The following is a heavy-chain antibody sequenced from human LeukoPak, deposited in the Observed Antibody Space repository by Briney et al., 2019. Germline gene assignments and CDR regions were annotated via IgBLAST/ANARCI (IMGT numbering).Heavy chain of an antibody. CDR1: GYTFTSYA. D-gene: IGHD2-15*01. J-gene: IGHJ5*02. CDR2: INAGNGNT. V-gene: IGHV1-3*01. Sequence: ASVKVSCKASGYTFTSYAMHWVRQAPGQRLEWMGWINAGNGNTKYSQKFQGRVTITRDTSASTAYMELSSLRSEDTAVYYCARDRSVVAATRWFDPWGQETLVTVSS. CDR3: ARDRSVVAATRWFDP.